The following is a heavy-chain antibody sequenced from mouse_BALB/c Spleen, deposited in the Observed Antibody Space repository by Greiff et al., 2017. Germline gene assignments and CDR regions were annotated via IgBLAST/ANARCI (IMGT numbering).Heavy chain of an antibody. Sequence: QVHVKQSGAELVKPGASVKLSCKASGYTFTSYYMYWVKQRPGQGLEWIGEINPSNGGTNFNEKFKSKATLTVDKSSSTAYMQLSSLTSEDSAVYYCTREGLRRVFDYWGQGTTLTVSS. D-gene: IGHD2-4*01. CDR3: TREGLRRVFDY. V-gene: IGHV1S81*02. CDR1: GYTFTSYY. J-gene: IGHJ2*01. CDR2: INPSNGGT.